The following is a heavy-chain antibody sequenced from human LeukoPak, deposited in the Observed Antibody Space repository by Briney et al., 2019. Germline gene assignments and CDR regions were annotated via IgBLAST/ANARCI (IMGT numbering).Heavy chain of an antibody. J-gene: IGHJ4*02. V-gene: IGHV1-69*05. CDR3: ASASVADIGYCSSTSCYTPDY. Sequence: GASVKVSCKASGGTFSSYAISWVRQAPGQGLEWMGGIIPIFGTANYAQKFQGRVTITTDESTSTAYMELSSLRSEDTAVYYCASASVADIGYCSSTSCYTPDYWGQGTLVTVSS. CDR1: GGTFSSYA. CDR2: IIPIFGTA. D-gene: IGHD2-2*02.